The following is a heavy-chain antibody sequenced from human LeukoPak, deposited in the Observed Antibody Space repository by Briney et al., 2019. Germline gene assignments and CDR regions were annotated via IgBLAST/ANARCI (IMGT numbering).Heavy chain of an antibody. CDR2: IWYDGSNK. CDR3: AREDPLGYYADY. CDR1: GFTFSSYG. D-gene: IGHD3-16*01. V-gene: IGHV3-33*01. Sequence: GGSLRLSCAASGFTFSSYGMHWVRQAPGKGLEWVAVIWYDGSNKYYADSVKGRFTISRDNSKNTLYLQMNSLRAEDTAVYYCAREDPLGYYADYWGQGTLVTVSS. J-gene: IGHJ4*02.